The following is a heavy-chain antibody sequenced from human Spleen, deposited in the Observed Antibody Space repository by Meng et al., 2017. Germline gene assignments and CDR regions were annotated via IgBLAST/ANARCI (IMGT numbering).Heavy chain of an antibody. CDR2: INTNTGNP. CDR1: GYTFTSYA. J-gene: IGHJ4*02. CDR3: ARDRVAVADPFDY. Sequence: LEQSVSALKNPGASGQVSCKASGYTFTSYAINWLRQAPGQGLEWMGWINTNTGNPIYAQGFTGRFVFSLDTSVSTAYLQISGLRAEDSAVYYCARDRVAVADPFDYWGQGTLVTVSS. V-gene: IGHV7-4-1*02. D-gene: IGHD6-19*01.